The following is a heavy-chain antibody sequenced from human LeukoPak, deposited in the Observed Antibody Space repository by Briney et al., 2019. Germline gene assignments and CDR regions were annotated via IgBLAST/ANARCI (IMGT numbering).Heavy chain of an antibody. J-gene: IGHJ4*02. D-gene: IGHD3-9*01. Sequence: QTGVYLRLSCAASGFTFSNYAMSWVRQATGKGLEWVSAIVGSGGSTYYADSVKGRFSISRDNSKNTLFLQMDSLRVEDTALYYCSKWGDYDVLTGYYDSDFWGQGTLVTVSS. V-gene: IGHV3-23*01. CDR2: IVGSGGST. CDR1: GFTFSNYA. CDR3: SKWGDYDVLTGYYDSDF.